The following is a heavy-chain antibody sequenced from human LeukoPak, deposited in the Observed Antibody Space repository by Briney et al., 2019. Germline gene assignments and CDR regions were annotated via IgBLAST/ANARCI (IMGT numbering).Heavy chain of an antibody. CDR3: ARANALHCSSTSCLFDY. CDR2: INPNSGGT. J-gene: IGHJ4*02. V-gene: IGHV1-2*04. D-gene: IGHD2-2*01. Sequence: ASVKVSCKASGYTFTDYYMHWVRQAPGQGLEWMGWINPNSGGTYSAQKLQGWVTMTRDTSISTAYMELSRLTSDDTAVYYCARANALHCSSTSCLFDYWGQGTLVTVSS. CDR1: GYTFTDYY.